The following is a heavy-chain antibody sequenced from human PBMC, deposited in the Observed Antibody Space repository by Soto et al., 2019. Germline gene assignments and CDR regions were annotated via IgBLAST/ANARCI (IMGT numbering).Heavy chain of an antibody. V-gene: IGHV1-2*02. D-gene: IGHD2-15*01. CDR2: INPKSGDT. CDR1: GYIFTGYY. Sequence: QVQLVQSGAEVKKPGASVKVSCKTSGYIFTGYYMHWVRQAPGQGLEWMGWINPKSGDTNYAQKFQGRVTMTRDTSITTAHMELSRLRSDDTAVYYCARVAAFHHNVVANHFDHWGQGSLLTVSS. J-gene: IGHJ4*02. CDR3: ARVAAFHHNVVANHFDH.